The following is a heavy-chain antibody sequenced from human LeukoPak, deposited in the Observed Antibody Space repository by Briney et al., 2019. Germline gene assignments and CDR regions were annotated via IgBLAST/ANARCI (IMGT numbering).Heavy chain of an antibody. D-gene: IGHD6-6*01. J-gene: IGHJ5*02. CDR3: ATGSITHTRDP. V-gene: IGHV1-2*02. CDR1: GYGFGDVY. CDR2: INPNSGAR. Sequence: VASVKVSCKASGYGFGDVYFNWVRQAPGQGLEWMGWINPNSGARIYAQKFQGRVTMDTSNSAVYMELSRLRSDDTAVYYCATGSITHTRDPWGPGTLVTVSS.